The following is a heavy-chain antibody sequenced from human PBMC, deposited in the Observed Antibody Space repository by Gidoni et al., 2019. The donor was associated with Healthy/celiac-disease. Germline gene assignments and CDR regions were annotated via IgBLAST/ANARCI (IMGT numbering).Heavy chain of an antibody. J-gene: IGHJ6*02. CDR1: GFTLDDSP. D-gene: IGHD2-15*01. V-gene: IGHV3-43*02. CDR2: ISGDGGST. CDR3: AKDLFFSGGSCYPTEVGGYYYGMDV. Sequence: EVHLLEWGGRVVQPGGALRIAAPATGFTLDDSPMHWVGHAPGKGLEWVSLISGDGGSTYYAYSVKGRFTISRYTSKISLYLQMNSLRTEYTALYYCAKDLFFSGGSCYPTEVGGYYYGMDVWGQGTTVTFSS.